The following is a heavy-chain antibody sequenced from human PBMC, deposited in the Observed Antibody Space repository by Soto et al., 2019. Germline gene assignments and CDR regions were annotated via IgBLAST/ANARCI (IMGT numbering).Heavy chain of an antibody. Sequence: EVQLLESGGGLVQPGGSLRLSCAASGFTFSSYAMSWVRQAPGKGLEWVSAISGSGGSTYYADSVKGRFTISRDNSKNTLYLQVNSLRAEDTAVYYCAKSLLPVAGMKDAFDIWGQGTMVTVSS. CDR3: AKSLLPVAGMKDAFDI. CDR2: ISGSGGST. J-gene: IGHJ3*02. V-gene: IGHV3-23*01. D-gene: IGHD6-19*01. CDR1: GFTFSSYA.